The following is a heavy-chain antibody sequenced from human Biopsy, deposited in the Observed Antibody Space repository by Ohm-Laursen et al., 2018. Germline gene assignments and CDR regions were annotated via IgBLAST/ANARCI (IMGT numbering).Heavy chain of an antibody. CDR1: GGSTSGDY. Sequence: TLSLTCTVSGGSTSGDYWSWIRQSPRKGLEWIGHISDRGTTNSNPSLRGRITISVDTSKNQFSLKLNSVSAADTALFFCARLYRLDDYWNDDPPDAFDVWGPGTMVTVSS. J-gene: IGHJ3*01. CDR2: ISDRGTT. V-gene: IGHV4-59*01. D-gene: IGHD3-3*01. CDR3: ARLYRLDDYWNDDPPDAFDV.